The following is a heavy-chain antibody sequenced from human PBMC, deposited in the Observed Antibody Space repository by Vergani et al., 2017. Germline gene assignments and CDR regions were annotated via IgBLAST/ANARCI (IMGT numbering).Heavy chain of an antibody. V-gene: IGHV3-30-3*01. CDR2: ISYDGSNK. CDR3: ARAGSGWYGSYWYFDL. Sequence: VQLVESGGGLVQPGGSLRLSCAASGFTFSSYAMHWVRQAPGKGLEWVAVISYDGSNKYYADSVKGRFTISRDNSKNTLYLQMNSLRAEDTAVYYCARAGSGWYGSYWYFDLWGRGTLVTVSS. D-gene: IGHD6-19*01. J-gene: IGHJ2*01. CDR1: GFTFSSYA.